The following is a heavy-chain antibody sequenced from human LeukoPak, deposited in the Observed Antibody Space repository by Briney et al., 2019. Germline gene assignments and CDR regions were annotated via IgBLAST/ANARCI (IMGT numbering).Heavy chain of an antibody. V-gene: IGHV1-18*01. CDR3: ARDEGITMIVVVTPFDY. D-gene: IGHD3-22*01. CDR1: GYTFTSYG. J-gene: IGHJ4*02. CDR2: VSAYNGNT. Sequence: ASVKVSCKASGYTFTSYGISWVRQAPGQGLEWMGWVSAYNGNTNYAQKLQGRVTMTTDTSTSTAYMELRSLRSDDTAVYYCARDEGITMIVVVTPFDYWGQGTPVTVSS.